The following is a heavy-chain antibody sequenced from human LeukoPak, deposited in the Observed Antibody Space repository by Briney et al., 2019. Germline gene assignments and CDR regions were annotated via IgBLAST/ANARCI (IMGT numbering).Heavy chain of an antibody. V-gene: IGHV3-33*06. CDR3: AKPPVVAVAGLYFDY. D-gene: IGHD6-19*01. J-gene: IGHJ4*02. CDR2: IWYDGSKK. Sequence: GGSLRLSCAASGFTFSSYGMHWVRQAPGKGLEGVAVIWYDGSKKYYADSVKGRFTISRDNSKNTLYLQMNSLRAEDTAVYYCAKPPVVAVAGLYFDYWGQGTLVTVSS. CDR1: GFTFSSYG.